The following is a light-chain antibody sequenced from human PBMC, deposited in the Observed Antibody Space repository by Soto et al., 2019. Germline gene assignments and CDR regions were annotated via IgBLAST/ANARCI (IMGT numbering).Light chain of an antibody. V-gene: IGKV1-5*01. CDR1: QSISSW. CDR2: DAS. CDR3: QQYNSYPPT. J-gene: IGKJ1*01. Sequence: DIQMTQSPSTLSASVGDRVTITCRASQSISSWLAWYQQKPGKAPKLLIYDASSLESGVPSRFSGSGSGTEFTLTISSLQPDDFATYYCQQYNSYPPTFGLGTKVEIK.